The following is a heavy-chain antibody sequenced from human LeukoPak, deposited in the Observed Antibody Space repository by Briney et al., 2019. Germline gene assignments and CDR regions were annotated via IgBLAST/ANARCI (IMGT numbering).Heavy chain of an antibody. Sequence: EASVKVSCKTSGYTFTNFYLHWARQAPGQGLEWMGIINCSGGTTNYAQKFQGRVSITRDTSTSAVYMDLSSLRSEDTAVYYCARGSSVWFDYWGQGTLVTVSS. CDR2: INCSGGTT. V-gene: IGHV1-46*01. CDR1: GYTFTNFY. CDR3: ARGSSVWFDY. D-gene: IGHD6-19*01. J-gene: IGHJ4*02.